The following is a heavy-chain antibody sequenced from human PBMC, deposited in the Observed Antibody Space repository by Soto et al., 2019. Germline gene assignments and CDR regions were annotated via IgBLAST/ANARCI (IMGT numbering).Heavy chain of an antibody. Sequence: VGSLRLSCAASGFTFSSYGMHWVRQAPVKGLEWVAVIWYDGSNKYYADSVKGRFTISRDNSKNTLYLQMNSLRAEDTAVYYCARDGGSGIDYFDYWGQGTLVTVSS. CDR3: ARDGGSGIDYFDY. V-gene: IGHV3-33*01. J-gene: IGHJ4*02. D-gene: IGHD2-15*01. CDR1: GFTFSSYG. CDR2: IWYDGSNK.